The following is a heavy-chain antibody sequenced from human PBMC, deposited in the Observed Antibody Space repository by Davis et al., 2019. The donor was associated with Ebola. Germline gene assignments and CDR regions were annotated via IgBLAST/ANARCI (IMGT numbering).Heavy chain of an antibody. V-gene: IGHV4-59*08. J-gene: IGHJ5*02. CDR2: VYYSGST. CDR1: GGSINTYY. CDR3: ARHGLQWLAQHWFDP. D-gene: IGHD6-19*01. Sequence: MPSETLSLTCTVSGGSINTYYWSWIRQPPGRGLEWIGYVYYSGSTDYNPSLKSRVTISVDTSKNQFSLKLSSVTAADTAVYYCARHGLQWLAQHWFDPWGQGTLVTVSS.